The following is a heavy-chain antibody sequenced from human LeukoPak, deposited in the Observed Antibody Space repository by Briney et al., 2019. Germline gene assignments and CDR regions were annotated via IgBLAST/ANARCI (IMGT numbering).Heavy chain of an antibody. J-gene: IGHJ3*02. Sequence: ASVKVSCKASGYTFTSYDINWVRQATGQGLEWMGWMNPNSGNTGYAQKFQGRVTMIRNTSISTAYMELSSLRSEDTAVYYCASTKANWGSWLRNDAFDIWGQGTMVTVSS. CDR1: GYTFTSYD. CDR2: MNPNSGNT. CDR3: ASTKANWGSWLRNDAFDI. D-gene: IGHD7-27*01. V-gene: IGHV1-8*01.